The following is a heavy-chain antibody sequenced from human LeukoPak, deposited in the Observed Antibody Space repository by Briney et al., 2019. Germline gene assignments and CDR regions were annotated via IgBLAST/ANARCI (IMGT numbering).Heavy chain of an antibody. J-gene: IGHJ4*02. CDR3: AKSSVA. V-gene: IGHV3-30*02. D-gene: IGHD6-19*01. Sequence: GRSLRPPCAPSRFTLTSYGTHWVRHAPGKGLEWVVFIRYDVSNKYYADSVKGRFTSSRDNSKNTLYLQMNSLRAEDTAVYYCAKSSVAGGQGSLVTVSS. CDR2: IRYDVSNK. CDR1: RFTLTSYG.